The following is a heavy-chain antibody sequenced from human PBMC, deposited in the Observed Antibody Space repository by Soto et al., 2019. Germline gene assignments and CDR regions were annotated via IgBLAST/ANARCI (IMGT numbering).Heavy chain of an antibody. Sequence: GGSLRLSCVGSGVDFHGSYMNWIRQAPGQGLEWISYISDTGRTIHYADSVKGRFVISRDNSRDSLYLQMNDLRSDDTAIYHFAGFKVRKIVGLRWLDPWGQGTRVTVS. D-gene: IGHD3-16*02. J-gene: IGHJ5*02. V-gene: IGHV3-11*04. CDR2: ISDTGRTI. CDR3: AGFKVRKIVGLRWLDP. CDR1: GVDFHGSY.